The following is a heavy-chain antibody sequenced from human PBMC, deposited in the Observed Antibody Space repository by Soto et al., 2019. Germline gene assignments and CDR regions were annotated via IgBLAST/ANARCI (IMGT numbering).Heavy chain of an antibody. D-gene: IGHD3-3*01. CDR1: GFTFSNYA. J-gene: IGHJ4*02. V-gene: IGHV3-23*01. Sequence: SGGSLRLSCAASGFTFSNYAMSWVRQAPGKGLEWVSAISGSGRSTHYADSVKGRFTISRDSSKNTLYLQMNSLRADDTAVYYCAKDTAGFLPHYWGQGTLVTVSS. CDR2: ISGSGRST. CDR3: AKDTAGFLPHY.